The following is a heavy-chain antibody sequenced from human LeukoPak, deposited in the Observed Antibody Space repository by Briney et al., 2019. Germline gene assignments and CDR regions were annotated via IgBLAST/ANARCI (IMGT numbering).Heavy chain of an antibody. J-gene: IGHJ4*02. CDR3: AKDRIAAAGSIGY. CDR2: ISWNSGSI. D-gene: IGHD6-13*01. Sequence: GRSLRLSCAASGFTFDDYAMHWVRQAPGKGLEWVSGISWNSGSIGYADSVKGRFTISRDNAKNSLYLQMNSLRAEDTALYYCAKDRIAAAGSIGYWGQGTLVTVSS. V-gene: IGHV3-9*01. CDR1: GFTFDDYA.